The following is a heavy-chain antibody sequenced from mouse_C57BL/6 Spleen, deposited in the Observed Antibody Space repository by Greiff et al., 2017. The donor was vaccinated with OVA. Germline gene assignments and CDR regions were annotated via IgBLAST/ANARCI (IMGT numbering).Heavy chain of an antibody. CDR1: GFTFSDYG. CDR2: ISSGSSTI. D-gene: IGHD2-1*01. Sequence: EVKLVESGGGLVKPGGSLKLSCAASGFTFSDYGMHWVRQAPEKGLEWVAYISSGSSTIYYADTVKGRFTISRDNAKNTLFLQMTSLRSEDTAMDYCARKGYGNLFAYWGQGTLVTVSA. CDR3: ARKGYGNLFAY. J-gene: IGHJ3*01. V-gene: IGHV5-17*01.